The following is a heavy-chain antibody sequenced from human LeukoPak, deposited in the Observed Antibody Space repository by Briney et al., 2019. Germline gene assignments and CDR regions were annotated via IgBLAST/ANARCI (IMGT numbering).Heavy chain of an antibody. CDR2: ISSSSSYI. D-gene: IGHD4-17*01. Sequence: PGGSLRLSCAASGFTFSSYSMNWVRQAPGKGLEWVSSISSSSSYIYYADSVKGRFTISRDNAKNSLYLQMNSLRAEDTAVYYCGRGKNRRLTVTFLPWGPAHYGLDVWGKGTTVTVS. CDR1: GFTFSSYS. V-gene: IGHV3-21*01. J-gene: IGHJ6*04. CDR3: GRGKNRRLTVTFLPWGPAHYGLDV.